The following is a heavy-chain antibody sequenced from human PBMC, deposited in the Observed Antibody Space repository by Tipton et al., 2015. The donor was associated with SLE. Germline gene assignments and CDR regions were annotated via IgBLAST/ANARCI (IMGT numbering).Heavy chain of an antibody. J-gene: IGHJ4*02. CDR2: INYSGST. CDR1: RGSLTGYS. CDR3: ARSEQRRGGGFDY. D-gene: IGHD6-25*01. Sequence: GLVKPSETLSLVCVVNRGSLTGYSWNWIRQPPGKGLEWIGYINYSGSTNYNPSLKSRVTISVDTSKNQFSLKLSSVTAADTAVYYCARSEQRRGGGFDYWGQGTLVTVSS. V-gene: IGHV4-59*08.